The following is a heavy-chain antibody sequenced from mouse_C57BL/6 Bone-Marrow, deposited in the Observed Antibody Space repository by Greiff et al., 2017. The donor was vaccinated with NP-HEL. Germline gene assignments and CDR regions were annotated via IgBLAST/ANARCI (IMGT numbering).Heavy chain of an antibody. V-gene: IGHV1-66*01. Sequence: QVQLKQSGPELVKPGASVKISCKASGYSFTSYYIHWVKQRPGQGLEWIGWICPGSGNTKYNEKFKGKATLTADTSSSTAYMQLSSLTSEDSAVYYCAKDYDYDVGYFDDWGQGTTLTVSS. CDR1: GYSFTSYY. D-gene: IGHD2-4*01. CDR2: ICPGSGNT. J-gene: IGHJ2*01. CDR3: AKDYDYDVGYFDD.